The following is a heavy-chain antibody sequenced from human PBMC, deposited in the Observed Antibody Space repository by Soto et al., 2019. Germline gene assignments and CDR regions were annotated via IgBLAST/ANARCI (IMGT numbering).Heavy chain of an antibody. CDR3: ARVDDHACFDI. CDR2: ISCSGST. CDR1: GGSFSSDTFY. Sequence: QVQLQESGPGLVKPSQTLSLTCTVSGGSFSSDTFYWSWIRQPPGKGLGWIGYISCSGSTYFNPCLKSRITIALDTSKTQFSLKLSSVTAADTAVYSCARVDDHACFDIWGQGTVVTVSS. J-gene: IGHJ3*02. V-gene: IGHV4-30-4*01.